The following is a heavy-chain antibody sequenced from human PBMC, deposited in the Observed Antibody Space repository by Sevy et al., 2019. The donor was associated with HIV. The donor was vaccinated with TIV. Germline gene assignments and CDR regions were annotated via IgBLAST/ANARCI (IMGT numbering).Heavy chain of an antibody. Sequence: GGSLRLSCAASGFAFSTHAMHWVRQAPGKGLEWAAVISYEGTETFYAASVEGRFTISRDNSKNMLSLQINSLKPEDTAVYYCARDGGYSIKWYPLYWGHGTLVTVSS. CDR2: ISYEGTET. V-gene: IGHV3-30-3*01. J-gene: IGHJ4*01. D-gene: IGHD1-26*01. CDR3: ARDGGYSIKWYPLY. CDR1: GFAFSTHA.